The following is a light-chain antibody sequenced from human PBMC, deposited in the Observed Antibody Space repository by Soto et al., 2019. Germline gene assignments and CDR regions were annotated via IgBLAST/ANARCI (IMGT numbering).Light chain of an antibody. CDR2: EDD. CDR3: SSYAGRSTFVV. V-gene: IGLV2-23*01. CDR1: SSDVGSYRL. Sequence: QSALTQPASVSASPGEPITISCTGTSSDVGSYRLVSWYQQHPGKAPKLIIYEDDERPSGVSNRFSGYKSGNMASLTISGLQAEDEADYYCSSYAGRSTFVVFGGGTKLTVL. J-gene: IGLJ2*01.